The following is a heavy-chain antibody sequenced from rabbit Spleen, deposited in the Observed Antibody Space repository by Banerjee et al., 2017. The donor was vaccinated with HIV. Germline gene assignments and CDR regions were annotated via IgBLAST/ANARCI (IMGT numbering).Heavy chain of an antibody. CDR3: ARDTGSGHYIDAYFDL. V-gene: IGHV1S45*01. D-gene: IGHD1-1*01. CDR2: IDIGSRDFT. Sequence: QQQLEESGGGLVKPGGTLTLTCKASGIDFSSYNFICWVRQAPGKGLEWIACIDIGSRDFTYYASWAKGRFIISKASSTTVTLQMTSLTVADTATYFCARDTGSGHYIDAYFDLWGPGTLVTVS. CDR1: GIDFSSYNF. J-gene: IGHJ4*01.